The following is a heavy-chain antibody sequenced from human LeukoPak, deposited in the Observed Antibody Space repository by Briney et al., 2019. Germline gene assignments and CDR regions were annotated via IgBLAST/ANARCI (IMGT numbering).Heavy chain of an antibody. CDR3: ARDGKKGGSSGWLVY. CDR2: IYSGGST. CDR1: GFTVSSNY. Sequence: GGSLRLSCAASGFTVSSNYMSWVRQPPGKGLEWVSLIYSGGSTYYADSVKGRFTISRDNSKNTVYLQMNSLRAEDTAVYYCARDGKKGGSSGWLVYWGQGTLVTVSS. V-gene: IGHV3-53*01. D-gene: IGHD6-13*01. J-gene: IGHJ4*02.